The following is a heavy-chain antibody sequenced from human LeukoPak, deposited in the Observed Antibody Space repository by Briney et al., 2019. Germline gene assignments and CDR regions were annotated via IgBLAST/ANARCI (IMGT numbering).Heavy chain of an antibody. V-gene: IGHV3-43*02. J-gene: IGHJ4*02. D-gene: IGHD4-23*01. CDR1: GFTFDDYA. CDR2: ISGDGDST. CDR3: AKDSNFRRIRGYYFDY. Sequence: PGGSLRLSCAASGFTFDDYAMHWVRQAPGKGLEWVSLISGDGDSTYYADSVRGRFTISRDNSKNSLYLQMNSPRTEDTALYYCAKDSNFRRIRGYYFDYWGQGTLVTVSS.